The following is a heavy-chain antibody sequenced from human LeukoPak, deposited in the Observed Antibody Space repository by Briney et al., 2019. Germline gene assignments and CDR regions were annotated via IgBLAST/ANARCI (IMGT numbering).Heavy chain of an antibody. CDR3: ATATPNIDYGIIEGLDY. V-gene: IGHV4-34*01. D-gene: IGHD4-17*01. CDR2: INHSGST. CDR1: GGSFSGYY. Sequence: SETLSLTCAVYGGSFSGYYWSWIRQPPGKGLEWIGEINHSGSTYYNPSLKSRVTISVDTSKNQFSLKLSSVTAADTAVYYCATATPNIDYGIIEGLDYWGQGTLVTVSS. J-gene: IGHJ4*02.